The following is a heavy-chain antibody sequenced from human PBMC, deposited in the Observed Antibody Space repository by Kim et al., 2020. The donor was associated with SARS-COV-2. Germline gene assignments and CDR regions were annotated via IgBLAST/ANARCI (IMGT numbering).Heavy chain of an antibody. J-gene: IGHJ3*02. Sequence: YADSGKGRFTISRDNSKNTLYLQMNSLRAEDTAVYYCARHSSSWYDAFDIWGQGTMVTVSS. D-gene: IGHD6-13*01. CDR3: ARHSSSWYDAFDI. V-gene: IGHV3-66*04.